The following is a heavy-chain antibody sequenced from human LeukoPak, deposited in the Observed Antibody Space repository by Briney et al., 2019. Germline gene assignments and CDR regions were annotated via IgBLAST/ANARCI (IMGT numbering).Heavy chain of an antibody. V-gene: IGHV4-39*07. Sequence: SETLTLTCTVSGGSIGSSSYYWGWIRQPPGEGLEWIGSIFYSGNTHYSPSLKSRITISVDTSKNQFSLKLSSVTAADTAVYYCARRGSSYYSYWGQGTLVTVSS. CDR2: IFYSGNT. D-gene: IGHD3-22*01. J-gene: IGHJ4*02. CDR1: GGSIGSSSYY. CDR3: ARRGSSYYSY.